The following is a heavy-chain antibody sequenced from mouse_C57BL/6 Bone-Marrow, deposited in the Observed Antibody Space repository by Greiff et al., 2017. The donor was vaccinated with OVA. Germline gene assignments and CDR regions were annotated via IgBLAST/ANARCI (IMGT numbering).Heavy chain of an antibody. CDR3: ARPVYYGSSYGFAY. J-gene: IGHJ3*01. CDR2: IDPSDSYT. Sequence: QVQLQQPGAELVMPGASVKLSCKASGYTFTSYWMHWVKQRPGQGLEWIGEIDPSDSYTNYNQKFKGKSTVTVDKSSSTAYMQLSSLTSEDSAVYYCARPVYYGSSYGFAYWGQGTLVTVSA. CDR1: GYTFTSYW. V-gene: IGHV1-69*01. D-gene: IGHD1-1*01.